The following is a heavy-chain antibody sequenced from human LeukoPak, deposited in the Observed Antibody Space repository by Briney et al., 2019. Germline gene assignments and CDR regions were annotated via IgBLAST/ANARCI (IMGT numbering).Heavy chain of an antibody. CDR3: ARERYYYGSGSYYLDY. CDR2: IKQDGSEK. J-gene: IGHJ4*02. D-gene: IGHD3-10*01. V-gene: IGHV3-7*01. CDR1: GFTFSSYW. Sequence: PGGSLRLSCVASGFTFSSYWMSWVRQAPGKRLEWVANIKQDGSEKYYVDSVKGRFTISRDNAKNSLYLQMNSLRAEDTAVYYCARERYYYGSGSYYLDYWGQGTLVTVSS.